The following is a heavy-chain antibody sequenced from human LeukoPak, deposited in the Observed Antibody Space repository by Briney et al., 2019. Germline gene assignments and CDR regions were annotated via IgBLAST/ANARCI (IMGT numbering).Heavy chain of an antibody. CDR2: IRSKANSYAT. D-gene: IGHD2-15*01. V-gene: IGHV3-73*01. Sequence: GGSLRLSCAASGFTFSGSAMHWVRQASGKGLEWVGRIRSKANSYATAYAASVKGRFTISRDDSKNTAYLQMNSLKTEGTAVYYCTRPIYCSGGSCYASPWFDPWGQGTLVTVSS. CDR1: GFTFSGSA. J-gene: IGHJ5*02. CDR3: TRPIYCSGGSCYASPWFDP.